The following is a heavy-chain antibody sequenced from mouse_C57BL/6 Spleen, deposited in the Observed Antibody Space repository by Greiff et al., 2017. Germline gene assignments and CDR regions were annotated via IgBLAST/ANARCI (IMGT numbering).Heavy chain of an antibody. CDR1: GYTFTDYY. V-gene: IGHV1-26*01. CDR2: INPNNGGT. Sequence: EVQLQQSGPELVKPGASVKISCKASGYTFTDYYMNWVKQSHGKSLEWIGDINPNNGGTSYNQKFKGKATLTVDKSSSTAYMELRSLTSEDSAVYYCARNSREAMDYWGQGTSVTVSS. CDR3: ARNSREAMDY. J-gene: IGHJ4*01.